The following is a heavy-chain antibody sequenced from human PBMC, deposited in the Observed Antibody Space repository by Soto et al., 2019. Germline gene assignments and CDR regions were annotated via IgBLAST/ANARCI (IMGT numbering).Heavy chain of an antibody. D-gene: IGHD5-18*01. CDR3: AKDASYGYVPFEY. Sequence: GWSLRLSCAASGFTFSSYGMHLVRQAPGKGLEWVAVISYDGSNKYYADSVKGRFTISRENSKNTLYLQMNSLRAEDTAVYYCAKDASYGYVPFEYWGQGTLVTVS. CDR2: ISYDGSNK. J-gene: IGHJ4*02. CDR1: GFTFSSYG. V-gene: IGHV3-30*18.